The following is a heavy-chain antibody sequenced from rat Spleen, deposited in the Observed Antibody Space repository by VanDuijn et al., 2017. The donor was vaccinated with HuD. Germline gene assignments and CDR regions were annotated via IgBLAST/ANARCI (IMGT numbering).Heavy chain of an antibody. CDR2: ISTGGGNT. CDR3: ARHCYYSSYIPLYVMDA. V-gene: IGHV5S13*01. CDR1: GFTFSNYD. Sequence: EVQLVESGGGLVQPGRSLKLSCAASGFTFSNYDMAWVRQAPTKGLEWIASISTGGGNTYYRDSVKGRFTISRDNAKNTQYLQMDSLRSEDTATYYCARHCYYSSYIPLYVMDAWGQGASVTVSS. J-gene: IGHJ4*01. D-gene: IGHD1-2*01.